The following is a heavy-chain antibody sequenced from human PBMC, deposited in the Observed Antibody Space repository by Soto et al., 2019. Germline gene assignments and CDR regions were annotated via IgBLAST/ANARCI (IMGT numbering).Heavy chain of an antibody. CDR1: GFTFSNAW. CDR2: IKSKTDGGTT. D-gene: IGHD3-22*01. V-gene: IGHV3-15*07. Sequence: GGSLRLSCAASGFTFSNAWMNWVRQAPGKGLEWVGRIKSKTDGGTTDYAAPVKGRFTISRDDSKNTLYLQMNSLKTEDTAVYYCTTDKPTYYYDSSGYYGVENAFDIWGQGTMVTVSS. CDR3: TTDKPTYYYDSSGYYGVENAFDI. J-gene: IGHJ3*02.